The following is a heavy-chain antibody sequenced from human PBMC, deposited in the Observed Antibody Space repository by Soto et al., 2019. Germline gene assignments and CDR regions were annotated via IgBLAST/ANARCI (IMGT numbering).Heavy chain of an antibody. V-gene: IGHV4-34*01. J-gene: IGHJ5*02. Sequence: ASETLSLTCAVYGGSFSGYYWSWIRQPPGKGLEWIGEINHSGSTNYNPSLKSRVTISVDTSTSTAYMELRSLRSDDTAVYYCARLTIFGVVIKGWWFDPWGQGTLVTVPQ. CDR2: INHSGST. CDR1: GGSFSGYY. CDR3: ARLTIFGVVIKGWWFDP. D-gene: IGHD3-3*01.